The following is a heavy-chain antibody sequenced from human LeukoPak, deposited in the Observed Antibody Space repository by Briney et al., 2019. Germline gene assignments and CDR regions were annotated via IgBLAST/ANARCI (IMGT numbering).Heavy chain of an antibody. J-gene: IGHJ4*02. V-gene: IGHV3-23*01. CDR3: AKDGEYFTIFGVGGY. CDR2: ISGSGGST. D-gene: IGHD3-3*01. Sequence: PGGSLRLSCAASGFTFSSYAMSWVRQAPGKGLEWVSAISGSGGSTYYADSVKGRFTISRDNSKNTLHLQMNSLRAEDTAVYYCAKDGEYFTIFGVGGYWGQGTLVTVSS. CDR1: GFTFSSYA.